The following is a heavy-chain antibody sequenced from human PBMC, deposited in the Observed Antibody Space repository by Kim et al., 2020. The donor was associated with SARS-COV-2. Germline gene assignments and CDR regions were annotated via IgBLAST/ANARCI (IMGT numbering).Heavy chain of an antibody. Sequence: SETLSLTCTVSGGSISSYYWSWIRQPPGKGLEWIGYIYYSGSTNYNPSLKSRVTISVDTSKNQFSLKLSSVTAADTAVYYCASRGKFYSYGYFVGDAFDIWGQGTMVTVSS. D-gene: IGHD5-18*01. J-gene: IGHJ3*02. V-gene: IGHV4-59*08. CDR3: ASRGKFYSYGYFVGDAFDI. CDR2: IYYSGST. CDR1: GGSISSYY.